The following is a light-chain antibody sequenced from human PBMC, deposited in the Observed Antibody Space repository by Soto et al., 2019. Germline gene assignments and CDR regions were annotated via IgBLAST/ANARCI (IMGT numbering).Light chain of an antibody. CDR3: CSYATINTFV. CDR2: EDN. V-gene: IGLV2-23*02. J-gene: IGLJ1*01. Sequence: QSVLTQPASVSGSPGQSITISCTGTSSDVGTYNLVSWYQQHPGKAPKLLISEDNKRPSGISNRFSGSKSGNTASLSISGLQAGDEADYYCCSYATINTFVFGTGTKVTVL. CDR1: SSDVGTYNL.